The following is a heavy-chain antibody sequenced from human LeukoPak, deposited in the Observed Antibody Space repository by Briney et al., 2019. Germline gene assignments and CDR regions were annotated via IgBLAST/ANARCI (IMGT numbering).Heavy chain of an antibody. CDR3: ARGGDAAMVLDY. D-gene: IGHD5-18*01. CDR1: GFTFSSYA. J-gene: IGHJ4*02. Sequence: PGRSLRLSSAPSGFTFSSYAIHWVRQAPGKGLEWVAVISYDGRNKYYADSVKGRFTISRDNSKKTLYLQMNSLRAEDTAVNYCARGGDAAMVLDYSGQGTLVTVSS. V-gene: IGHV3-30*04. CDR2: ISYDGRNK.